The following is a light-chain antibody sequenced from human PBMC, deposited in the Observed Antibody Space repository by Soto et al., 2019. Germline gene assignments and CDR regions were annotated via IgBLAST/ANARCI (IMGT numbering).Light chain of an antibody. CDR2: GTF. CDR3: QQSYTTPVT. CDR1: FTVSRY. J-gene: IGKJ5*01. Sequence: DVQITQSPASLSASVGDRVSITCRTSFTVSRYLNWWQQRPGKAPTLLIYGTFKLHSGVPSRFSGSGSGADFTLTITNVQPEDIATYYCQQSYTTPVTFGPGTRL. V-gene: IGKV1-39*01.